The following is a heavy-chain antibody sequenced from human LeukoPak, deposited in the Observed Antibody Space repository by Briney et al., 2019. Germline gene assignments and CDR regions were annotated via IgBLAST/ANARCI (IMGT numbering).Heavy chain of an antibody. V-gene: IGHV3-21*01. D-gene: IGHD3-10*01. J-gene: IGHJ4*02. CDR2: ISSSSSYM. Sequence: PGGSLRLSCAASGFNFSSYTMNWVRQAPGKGLEWVSSISSSSSYMYYADSVKGRFTISRDNAKNSLFLQMNSLRAEDTAVYYCAREDVMMIRVLDYWGQGTLVPVSS. CDR3: AREDVMMIRVLDY. CDR1: GFNFSSYT.